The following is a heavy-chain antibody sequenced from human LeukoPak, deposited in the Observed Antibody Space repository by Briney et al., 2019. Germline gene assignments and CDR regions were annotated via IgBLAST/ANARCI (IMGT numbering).Heavy chain of an antibody. CDR2: IYYSGST. J-gene: IGHJ4*02. CDR1: GDSISSYY. D-gene: IGHD5-12*01. V-gene: IGHV4-59*01. CDR3: ARAGRRGYSGNDR. Sequence: SETLSLTCTVSGDSISSYYWSWIRQPPGKGLKWIGYIYYSGSTNSNPSLKSRVTISVDTSKNQLSLQLTSVTAADTALYYCARAGRRGYSGNDRWGQGTLVTVSS.